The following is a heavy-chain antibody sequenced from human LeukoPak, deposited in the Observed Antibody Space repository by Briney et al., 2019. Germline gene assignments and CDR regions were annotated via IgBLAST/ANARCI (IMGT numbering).Heavy chain of an antibody. CDR3: ARLNGSIDF. J-gene: IGHJ4*02. V-gene: IGHV4-34*01. CDR1: GGSFSGYY. CDR2: INHSGST. Sequence: SETLSLTCAVYGGSFSGYYWSWIRQLPGKGLEWIGEINHSGSTNYNPSLKSRVTISVDTSKNQFSLKLSSVTAADTAVYYCARLNGSIDFWGQGTLVTVSS.